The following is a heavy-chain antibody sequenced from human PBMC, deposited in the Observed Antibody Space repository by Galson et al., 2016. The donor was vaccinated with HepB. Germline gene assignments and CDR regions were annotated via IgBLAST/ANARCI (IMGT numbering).Heavy chain of an antibody. CDR2: ISSSSSYI. V-gene: IGHV3-21*01. D-gene: IGHD2-2*03. CDR3: ARVGSGYDY. Sequence: SLRLSCAASGFTFSTYSMNWVRQAPGKGLEWVSSISSSSSYIYYADSLKGRFTISRDNSKNMLYLRMDSLRSEDMAVYYSARVGSGYDYWGQGTLVTVSS. CDR1: GFTFSTYS. J-gene: IGHJ4*02.